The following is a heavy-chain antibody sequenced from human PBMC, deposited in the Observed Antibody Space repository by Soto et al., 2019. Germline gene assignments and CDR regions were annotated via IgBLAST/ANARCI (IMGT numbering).Heavy chain of an antibody. CDR1: GGSISVCVYY. CDR3: ARIGNPDASLYFDY. CDR2: TYHTGST. V-gene: IGHV4-31*03. D-gene: IGHD2-2*01. Sequence: QVQLQESGPGLVKPSQTLSLPCTVSGGSISVCVYYWHWIRQLPGKGPEWIGYTYHTGSTYYNPSLESRVTISVDPSKNQFSLRLSSVTAADTAVYYCARIGNPDASLYFDYWGQGTLVTVSS. J-gene: IGHJ4*02.